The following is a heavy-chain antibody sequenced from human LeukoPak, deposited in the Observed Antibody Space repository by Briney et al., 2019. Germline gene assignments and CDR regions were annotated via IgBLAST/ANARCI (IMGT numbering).Heavy chain of an antibody. V-gene: IGHV1-69*04. J-gene: IGHJ5*02. CDR3: ARTTTVTTALGFDP. Sequence: ASVKVSCKASGGTFSSYAISWVRQAPGQGLEWMGRIIPILGIANYAQKFQGRVTITAGKSTSTAYMELSSLRSEDTAVYYCARTTTVTTALGFDPWGQGTLVTVSS. D-gene: IGHD4-17*01. CDR1: GGTFSSYA. CDR2: IIPILGIA.